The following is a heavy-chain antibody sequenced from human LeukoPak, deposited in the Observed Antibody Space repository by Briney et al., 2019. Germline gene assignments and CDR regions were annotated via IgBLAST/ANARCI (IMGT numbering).Heavy chain of an antibody. CDR3: ARDRGADCFDY. Sequence: GGSLRLSCAASGFTFSTYWMSWVRQAPGKGLERVATIKPDGTEKYYVDSVKGRFTVSRDNAKNSLYLQMNSLRAEDTAVYYCARDRGADCFDYWGQGTLVTVSS. D-gene: IGHD3-10*01. CDR2: IKPDGTEK. CDR1: GFTFSTYW. J-gene: IGHJ4*02. V-gene: IGHV3-7*03.